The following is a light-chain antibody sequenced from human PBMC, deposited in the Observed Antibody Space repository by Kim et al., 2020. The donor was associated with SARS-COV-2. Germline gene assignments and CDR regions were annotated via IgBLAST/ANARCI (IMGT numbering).Light chain of an antibody. CDR2: GAS. Sequence: EIVLTQSPGTLSLSPGERATLSCRASQSVSSSYLAWYQQKPGQAPRLLIYGASSRATGVPHRFSGSGSGTDFTLTITRLEPEDFAVYYCQQYGNSPHTFGQGTKVDIK. CDR1: QSVSSSY. J-gene: IGKJ1*01. CDR3: QQYGNSPHT. V-gene: IGKV3-20*01.